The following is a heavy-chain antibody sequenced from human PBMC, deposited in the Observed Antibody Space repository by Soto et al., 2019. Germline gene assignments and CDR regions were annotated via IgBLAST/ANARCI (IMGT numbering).Heavy chain of an antibody. CDR2: IWYDGTNK. V-gene: IGHV3-33*01. Sequence: PGGSLRLSCAASGLTFSSHGMHWVRQAPGKGLEWVALIWYDGTNKYYADSVKGRFTISRDNSKNTVYLQMNSLRAEDTAVYYCAVAYCGGDCYSRGLDYWGQGTLVTVSS. D-gene: IGHD2-21*02. CDR3: AVAYCGGDCYSRGLDY. CDR1: GLTFSSHG. J-gene: IGHJ4*02.